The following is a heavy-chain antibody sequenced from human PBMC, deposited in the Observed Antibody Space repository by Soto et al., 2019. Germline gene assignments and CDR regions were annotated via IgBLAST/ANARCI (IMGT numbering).Heavy chain of an antibody. CDR3: AKDPDSGDYYVGMDV. V-gene: IGHV3-23*01. CDR1: GSTFIIYA. J-gene: IGHJ6*02. D-gene: IGHD3-10*01. CDR2: ISGSGATT. Sequence: GGSLSLCCAASGSTFIIYAMTWVRQAPGKGLEWVSVISGSGATTYYADSVKGRFTISRDNFQNTLYLQMNSLRADDTAVYYCAKDPDSGDYYVGMDVWGQGTKVTVSS.